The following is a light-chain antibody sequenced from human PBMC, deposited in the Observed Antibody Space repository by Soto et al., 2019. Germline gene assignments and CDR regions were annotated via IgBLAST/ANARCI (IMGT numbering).Light chain of an antibody. Sequence: IHMTQSPSSLSASVGDRVTITCRASQRITTYLNWYQQKPGEAPKLLISTSGTLQSGVPSRFTGSGSGTDFTLPITGLQPADFATYFCQQTYNTPYTFGQGTKLEIK. V-gene: IGKV1-39*01. CDR1: QRITTY. CDR2: TSG. CDR3: QQTYNTPYT. J-gene: IGKJ2*01.